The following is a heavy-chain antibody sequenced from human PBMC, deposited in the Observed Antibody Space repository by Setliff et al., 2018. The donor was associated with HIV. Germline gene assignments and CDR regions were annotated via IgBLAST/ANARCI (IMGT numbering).Heavy chain of an antibody. CDR3: ARHPYVKDAFDI. CDR2: INHSRST. Sequence: SETLSLTCAVYGGSLSAYSWTWIRQPPEKGLEWIGEINHSRSTKYNPSLKGRVTISLDTSKNQFSLKLNSVTAADTAVYYCARHPYVKDAFDIWGQGTMVTVSS. D-gene: IGHD2-21*01. V-gene: IGHV4-34*01. CDR1: GGSLSAYS. J-gene: IGHJ3*02.